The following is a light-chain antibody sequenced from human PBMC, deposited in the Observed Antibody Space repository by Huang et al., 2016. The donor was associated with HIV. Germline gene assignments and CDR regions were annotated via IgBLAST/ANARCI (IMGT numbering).Light chain of an antibody. CDR3: QQYYSSLLT. CDR2: AAA. J-gene: IGKJ4*01. V-gene: IGKV1-NL1*01. Sequence: DIQMTQSPSSLSASVGDRVTITCRARQGFSNSVAWYHHKPGKAPTLLLYAAARLESRGPSTLSCRRSGTYFTLSISSLQPEDFATYYSQQYYSSLLTFGGGTKVEI. CDR1: QGFSNS.